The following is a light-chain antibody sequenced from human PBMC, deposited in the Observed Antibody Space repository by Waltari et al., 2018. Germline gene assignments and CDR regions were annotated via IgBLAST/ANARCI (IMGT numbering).Light chain of an antibody. CDR2: HAS. CDR3: QQYNRWPPLT. CDR1: QSIATD. Sequence: EVVMTQSPATLPVSPGDRATPPCRASQSIATDLAWYQHKPGQAPRLLIYHASTRAPAIPTRFRGSGSGTDFTLTISGLQSEDSAVYYCQQYNRWPPLTFGGGTKVEI. V-gene: IGKV3D-15*01. J-gene: IGKJ4*01.